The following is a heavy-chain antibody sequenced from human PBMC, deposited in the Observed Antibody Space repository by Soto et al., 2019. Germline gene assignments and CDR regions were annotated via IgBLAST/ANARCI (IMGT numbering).Heavy chain of an antibody. CDR3: AREEVAIFGVVTGGFDY. CDR2: IYYSGST. CDR1: GGSISSGDYY. V-gene: IGHV4-30-4*01. D-gene: IGHD3-3*01. Sequence: SETLSLTCTVSGGSISSGDYYWSWIRQPPGKGLEWIGYIYYSGSTYYNPSLKSRVTISVDTSKNQFSLKLSSVTAADTAVYYCAREEVAIFGVVTGGFDYWGQGTLVTVSS. J-gene: IGHJ4*02.